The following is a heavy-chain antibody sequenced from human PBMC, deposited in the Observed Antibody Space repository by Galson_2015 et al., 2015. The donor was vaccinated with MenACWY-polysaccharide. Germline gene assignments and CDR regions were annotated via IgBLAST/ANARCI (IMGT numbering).Heavy chain of an antibody. V-gene: IGHV1-46*01. D-gene: IGHD2-2*01. CDR2: VKPSGGHP. J-gene: IGHJ4*02. Sequence: SVKVSCKASGYTFTNYYIHWVRQAPGLGLEWMGVVKPSGGHPIQEQKFQGRVTMTTDTSTSTADIELRSLRSDDTAMYYCARVHTYCTSSSCHDYWGQGTLVTVSS. CDR1: GYTFTNYY. CDR3: ARVHTYCTSSSCHDY.